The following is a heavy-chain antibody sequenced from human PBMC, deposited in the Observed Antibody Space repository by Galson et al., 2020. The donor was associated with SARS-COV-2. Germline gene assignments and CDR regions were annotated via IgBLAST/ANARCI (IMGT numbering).Heavy chain of an antibody. CDR2: IYWGDDK. Sequence: SGPTLVKPTQTLTLTCTFSGFSLSTSGVGVGWIRQPPGKALEWLAVIYWGDDKGYSPSLKNRLTITKDTSKNQVVLTMTNMDPVDTATYYCARQYSSGWYMNWFDPWGQGTLVTVSS. J-gene: IGHJ5*02. CDR1: GFSLSTSGVG. CDR3: ARQYSSGWYMNWFDP. D-gene: IGHD6-19*01. V-gene: IGHV2-5*02.